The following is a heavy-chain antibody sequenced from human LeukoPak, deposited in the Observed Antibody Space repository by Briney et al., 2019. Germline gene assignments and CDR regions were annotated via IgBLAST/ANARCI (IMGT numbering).Heavy chain of an antibody. D-gene: IGHD3-22*01. CDR1: GFSFRTYG. V-gene: IGHV3-21*01. J-gene: IGHJ4*02. CDR2: ISGSGDNT. CDR3: ARDFYDSSGYYYDY. Sequence: MPGGTLRLSCAASGFSFRTYGMSWVRQAPGKRLEWVSGISGSGDNTHNADFVKGRFTISRDNAKNSLYLQMNSLRAEDTAVYYCARDFYDSSGYYYDYWGQGTLVTVSS.